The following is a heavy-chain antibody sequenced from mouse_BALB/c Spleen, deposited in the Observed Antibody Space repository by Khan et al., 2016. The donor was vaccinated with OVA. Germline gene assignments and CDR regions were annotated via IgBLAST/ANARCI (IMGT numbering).Heavy chain of an antibody. CDR1: GFSLTDYG. V-gene: IGHV2-6-5*01. CDR3: AKEDYGSSSFDY. Sequence: QVQLKESGPGLVAPSQSLSITCTVSGFSLTDYGVSWIRQPPGKGLEWLGAIWGGGSTYYNSALKSRLSISKDNSKSQVFLKMNSLQFDDTAMYYCAKEDYGSSSFDYWGQGTTLTVSS. J-gene: IGHJ2*01. D-gene: IGHD1-1*01. CDR2: IWGGGST.